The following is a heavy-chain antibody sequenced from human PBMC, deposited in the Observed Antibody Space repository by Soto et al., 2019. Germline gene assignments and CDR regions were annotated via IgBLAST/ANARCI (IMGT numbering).Heavy chain of an antibody. V-gene: IGHV3-15*01. J-gene: IGHJ6*02. Sequence: KAGGSLSLSCAASGFTFSNAWMCWVCQAPGKGLEWVGRIKSKTDGGTTDYAAPVKGRFTISRDDSKNTLYLQMNSLKTEDTAVYYCTTDYGSGSYYSYYYYYGMDVWGQGTTVTVSS. CDR3: TTDYGSGSYYSYYYYYGMDV. CDR2: IKSKTDGGTT. CDR1: GFTFSNAW. D-gene: IGHD3-10*01.